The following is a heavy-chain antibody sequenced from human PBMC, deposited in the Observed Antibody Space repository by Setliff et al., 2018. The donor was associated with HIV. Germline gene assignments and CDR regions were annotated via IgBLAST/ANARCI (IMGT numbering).Heavy chain of an antibody. V-gene: IGHV4-34*01. CDR2: INHSGGT. CDR3: ARGGYSYGFGRHRAYFQY. CDR1: GGSFSAYY. J-gene: IGHJ1*01. Sequence: LETLSLTCAVYGGSFSAYYWSWIRQTPGKGLEWIGEINHSGGTNYNPSLKSRVTMSVDTSKNQFSLKLSSVTAADTAVFYCARGGYSYGFGRHRAYFQYWGQGTQVTSPQ. D-gene: IGHD5-18*01.